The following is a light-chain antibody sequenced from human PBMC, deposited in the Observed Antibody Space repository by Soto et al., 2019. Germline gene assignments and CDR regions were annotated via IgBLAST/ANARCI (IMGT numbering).Light chain of an antibody. Sequence: QSVLTQPPSASGSPGQSVTISCTGTSSDIGGYNYVSWYQQHPGKAPKLMIYEVTERPSGVPDRFSGSKSGNTASLTVSGLQAEDEADYYCCSFAGSNNFYVFGTGTKLTVL. CDR2: EVT. V-gene: IGLV2-8*01. CDR1: SSDIGGYNY. J-gene: IGLJ1*01. CDR3: CSFAGSNNFYV.